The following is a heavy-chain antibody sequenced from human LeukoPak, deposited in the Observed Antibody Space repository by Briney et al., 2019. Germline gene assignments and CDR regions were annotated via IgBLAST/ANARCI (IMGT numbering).Heavy chain of an antibody. V-gene: IGHV4-34*01. CDR1: GGSFSGYY. Sequence: SETLSLTCAVYGGSFSGYYWSWIRQPPGKGLEWIGEINHSGSTNYNPSLKSRVTISVDTSKNQFSLKLSSVTAADTAVYYCARGRGSSIDYWGQGTLVTVSS. CDR3: ARGRGSSIDY. J-gene: IGHJ4*02. CDR2: INHSGST. D-gene: IGHD6-6*01.